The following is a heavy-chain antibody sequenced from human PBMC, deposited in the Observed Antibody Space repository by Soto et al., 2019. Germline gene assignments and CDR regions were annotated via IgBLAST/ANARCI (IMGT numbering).Heavy chain of an antibody. D-gene: IGHD6-6*01. CDR1: GFTVSSNY. J-gene: IGHJ4*02. CDR3: ARTTTIAARPLLLFDY. CDR2: IYSGGST. Sequence: PGGSLRLSCAASGFTVSSNYMSWVRQAPGKGLEWVSVIYSGGSTYYADSAKGRFTISRDNSKNTLYLQMNSLRAEDTAVYYCARTTTIAARPLLLFDYWGQGTLVTVSS. V-gene: IGHV3-53*01.